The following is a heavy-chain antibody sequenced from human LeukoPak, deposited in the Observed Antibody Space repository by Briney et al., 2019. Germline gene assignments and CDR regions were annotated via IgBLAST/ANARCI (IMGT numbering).Heavy chain of an antibody. Sequence: TGGSLRLSCAASGFTFSSYSMNWVRQAPGKGLEWVSYISSSSSTIYYADSVKGRFTISRDNAKNSLYLQMNSLRAEDTAVYYCAREREVRYFDWLFDAFDIWGQGTMVTVSS. CDR3: AREREVRYFDWLFDAFDI. D-gene: IGHD3-9*01. V-gene: IGHV3-48*01. CDR2: ISSSSSTI. CDR1: GFTFSSYS. J-gene: IGHJ3*02.